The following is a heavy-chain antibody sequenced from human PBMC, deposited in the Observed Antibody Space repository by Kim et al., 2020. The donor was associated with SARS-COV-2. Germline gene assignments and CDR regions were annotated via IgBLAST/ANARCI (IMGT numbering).Heavy chain of an antibody. Sequence: GGSLRLSCAASGFTFSSYGMHWVRQAPGKGLEWVAVIWYDGSNKYYADSVKGRFTISRDNSKNTLYLQMNSLRAEDTAVYYCASLAAPSDYYYYGMDVWGQGTTVTVSS. CDR2: IWYDGSNK. CDR3: ASLAAPSDYYYYGMDV. V-gene: IGHV3-33*01. D-gene: IGHD6-13*01. J-gene: IGHJ6*02. CDR1: GFTFSSYG.